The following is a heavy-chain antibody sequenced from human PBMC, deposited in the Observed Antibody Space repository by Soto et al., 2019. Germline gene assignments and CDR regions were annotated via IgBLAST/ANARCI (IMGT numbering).Heavy chain of an antibody. Sequence: SETLSLTCTVSGGSISSSSYYWGWIRQPPGKGLEWIGSIYYSGSTYYNPSLKSRVTISVDTSKNQFSLKLSSATAADTAVYYCARHPGRYYDFWSGYSPDAFDIWGQGTMVT. CDR3: ARHPGRYYDFWSGYSPDAFDI. V-gene: IGHV4-39*01. J-gene: IGHJ3*02. CDR1: GGSISSSSYY. CDR2: IYYSGST. D-gene: IGHD3-3*01.